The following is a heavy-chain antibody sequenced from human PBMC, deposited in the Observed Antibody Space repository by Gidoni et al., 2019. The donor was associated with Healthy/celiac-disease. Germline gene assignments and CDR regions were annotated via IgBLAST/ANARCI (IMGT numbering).Heavy chain of an antibody. CDR2: IYPGDSDT. CDR1: GYSFTSYW. Sequence: EVQLVQSGAEVKKPGESLKISCKGAGYSFTSYWIGGVSQMPGKGLEWMGIIYPGDSDTRYSPSFQGQVTISADKSISTAYLQWSSLKASDTAMYYCARRYEDIVVVPAAIQTSRGPYYYYYYMDVWGKGTTVTVSS. D-gene: IGHD2-2*01. CDR3: ARRYEDIVVVPAAIQTSRGPYYYYYYMDV. V-gene: IGHV5-51*01. J-gene: IGHJ6*03.